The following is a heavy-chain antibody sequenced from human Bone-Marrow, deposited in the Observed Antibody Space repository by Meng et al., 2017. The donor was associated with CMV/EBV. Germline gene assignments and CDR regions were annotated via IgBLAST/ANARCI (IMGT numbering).Heavy chain of an antibody. CDR1: GYTFTSYG. Sequence: ASVKVSCKASGYTFTSYGISWVRQAPGQGLEWMGWINPNSGGTNYAQKFQGRVTMTRDTSISTAYMELSRLRSDDTAVYYCASNGICTSCYHTGVAFDIWGQGTMVTVSS. D-gene: IGHD2-2*01. CDR3: ASNGICTSCYHTGVAFDI. CDR2: INPNSGGT. V-gene: IGHV1-2*02. J-gene: IGHJ3*02.